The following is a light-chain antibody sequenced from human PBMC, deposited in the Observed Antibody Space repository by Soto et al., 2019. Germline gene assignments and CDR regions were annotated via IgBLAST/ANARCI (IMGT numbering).Light chain of an antibody. CDR1: QGVTSR. CDR2: TAS. J-gene: IGKJ4*01. CDR3: QQANSFPLT. Sequence: DIQMTHSPSSVSASVGDRVTITCRASQGVTSRLAWYQQKPGKAPKLLIYTASTLQSGVPSRFSGSGSGTDFTLTISILQPEDFATYYCQQANSFPLTFGGGTKVDIK. V-gene: IGKV1-12*01.